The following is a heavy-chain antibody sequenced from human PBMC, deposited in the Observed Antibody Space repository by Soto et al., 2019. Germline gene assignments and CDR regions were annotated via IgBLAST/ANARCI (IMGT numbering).Heavy chain of an antibody. CDR3: AKRGSSGVDGAPFYFAS. CDR2: ISFSGTSP. V-gene: IGHV3-23*01. CDR1: GFKFNDFA. J-gene: IGHJ4*01. Sequence: EVQLLESGGGLVQPGGALRLSCVASGFKFNDFAMTWVRQVSGKGLEWVSSISFSGTSPYYADAVKGRFIISRDNSKNTLYLQMNSLGVDDTAIYYCAKRGSSGVDGAPFYFASWGHGAQVTVSS. D-gene: IGHD2-21*02.